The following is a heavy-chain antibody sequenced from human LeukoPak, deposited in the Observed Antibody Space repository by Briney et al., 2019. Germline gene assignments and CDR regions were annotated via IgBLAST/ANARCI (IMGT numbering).Heavy chain of an antibody. CDR1: GFTFSSYE. D-gene: IGHD2-15*01. Sequence: PGGSLRLSCAASGFTFSSYEMNWVRQAPGKGLEWVSYITSSGSTIYYADSVKGRFTISRDNAKNSLYLQMNSLRAEDTAVYYCARSIVVVVAEPFDIWGQGTMVTVSS. CDR2: ITSSGSTI. V-gene: IGHV3-48*03. J-gene: IGHJ3*02. CDR3: ARSIVVVVAEPFDI.